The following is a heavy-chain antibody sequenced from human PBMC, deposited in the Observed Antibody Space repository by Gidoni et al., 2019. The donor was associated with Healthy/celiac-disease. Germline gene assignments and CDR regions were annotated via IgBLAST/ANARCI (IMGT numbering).Heavy chain of an antibody. D-gene: IGHD4-17*01. V-gene: IGHV1-69*01. CDR2: IIPIFGTA. CDR1: GGTFSRSA. J-gene: IGHJ3*02. Sequence: QVQLVQSVAEVKKPGSSVKVSRKASGGTFSRSAISWVRQAPGQGLEWMGGIIPIFGTANYAQKFQGRVTITADESTSTAYMELSSLRSEDTAVYYCASDTVTTGLGAFDIWGQGTMVTVSS. CDR3: ASDTVTTGLGAFDI.